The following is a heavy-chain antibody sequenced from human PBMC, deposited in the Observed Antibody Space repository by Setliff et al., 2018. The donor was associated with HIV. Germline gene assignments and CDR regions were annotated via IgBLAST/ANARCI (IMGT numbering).Heavy chain of an antibody. D-gene: IGHD3-22*01. CDR3: ARDPHYFDTSGHYSWFYFDY. CDR2: IYYSGST. Sequence: SETLSLTCAVYGGSFSDYFWTWIRQPPGKGLEWIGSIYYSGSTYYNPSLKSRVTISVDTSKNQFSLKLTSVTAADTAVYFCARDPHYFDTSGHYSWFYFDYWGQGTLVTVSS. CDR1: GGSFSDYF. J-gene: IGHJ4*02. V-gene: IGHV4-34*11.